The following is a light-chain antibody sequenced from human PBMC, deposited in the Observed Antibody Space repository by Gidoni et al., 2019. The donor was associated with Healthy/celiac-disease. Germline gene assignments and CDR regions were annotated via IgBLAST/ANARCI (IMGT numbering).Light chain of an antibody. CDR2: DVS. J-gene: IGLJ2*01. Sequence: QSALPHPASVSGSPGQSITISCTGTSSDVGGYNYVSWYQQHPGKAPKLMIYDVSNRPSGVSNRFSGSKSGNTASLTISGLQAEDEADYYCSSYTSSSTLVFGGGTKLTVL. CDR3: SSYTSSSTLV. V-gene: IGLV2-14*03. CDR1: SSDVGGYNY.